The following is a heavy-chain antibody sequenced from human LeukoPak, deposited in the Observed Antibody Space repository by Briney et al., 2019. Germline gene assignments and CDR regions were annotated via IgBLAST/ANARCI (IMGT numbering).Heavy chain of an antibody. CDR3: ASSCRSGYYYYGMDV. CDR1: GGTFSSYA. V-gene: IGHV1-69*17. CDR2: IIPIFGIA. J-gene: IGHJ6*04. D-gene: IGHD6-6*01. Sequence: ASVKVSCKASGGTFSSYAISWVRQAPGQGLEWMGGIIPIFGIANYAQKFQGRVTITADKSTSTAYMELSSLRSEDTAVYYCASSCRSGYYYYGMDVWGKGTTVTVSS.